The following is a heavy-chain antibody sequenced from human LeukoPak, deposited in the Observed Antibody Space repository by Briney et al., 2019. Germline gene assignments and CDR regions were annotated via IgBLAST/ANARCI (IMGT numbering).Heavy chain of an antibody. CDR1: GFTFSTYA. CDR2: KSYDGSNK. CDR3: ARDLATRSYYFDY. V-gene: IGHV3-30*04. Sequence: PGRSLRLSCAASGFTFSTYAMHWVPDAPDRGREGVAVKSYDGSNKYYADSVKGRFTISRDNSKNTLYLQMNSLRAEDTAVYYCARDLATRSYYFDYWGQGTLVTVSS. J-gene: IGHJ4*02. D-gene: IGHD3-16*01.